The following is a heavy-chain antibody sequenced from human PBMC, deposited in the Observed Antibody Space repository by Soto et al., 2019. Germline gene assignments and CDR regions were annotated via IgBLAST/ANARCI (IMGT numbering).Heavy chain of an antibody. Sequence: PGGSLRLSCAASGFTFSDYYMSWIRQAPGKGLEWVSYISSSGSTIYYADSVKGRFTISRDNAKNSLYLQMNSLRAEDTAVYYCARDNRPLGGYDPGANWFDPWGQGTLVTVSS. CDR3: ARDNRPLGGYDPGANWFDP. J-gene: IGHJ5*02. D-gene: IGHD5-12*01. V-gene: IGHV3-11*01. CDR1: GFTFSDYY. CDR2: ISSSGSTI.